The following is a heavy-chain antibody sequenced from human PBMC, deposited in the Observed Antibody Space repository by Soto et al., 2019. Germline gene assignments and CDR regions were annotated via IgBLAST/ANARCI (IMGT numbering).Heavy chain of an antibody. CDR1: GFTFSKYG. J-gene: IGHJ5*01. CDR3: AKGGSSGYRGGKFDS. Sequence: QVQLVESGGGVVQPGTSLRLSCAASGFTFSKYGMHWVRQAPGKGLEWVAVMSYDGDNKYYADSVKGRFTISRDNSKNTLYLPMNSLRPEDTAVYYCAKGGSSGYRGGKFDSWGQGTLVTVSS. D-gene: IGHD6-13*01. V-gene: IGHV3-30*18. CDR2: MSYDGDNK.